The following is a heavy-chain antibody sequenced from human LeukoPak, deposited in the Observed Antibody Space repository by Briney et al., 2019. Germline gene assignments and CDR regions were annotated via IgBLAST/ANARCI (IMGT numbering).Heavy chain of an antibody. CDR2: VSGGGSTT. CDR1: GFTVSSNY. D-gene: IGHD2-15*01. V-gene: IGHV3-23*01. CDR3: AKPHTPYCSGGTCYLFDY. J-gene: IGHJ4*02. Sequence: GGSLRLSCAASGFTVSSNYMNWVRQAPGKGLEWVSTVSGGGSTTYYADSVKGRLTISRDNSNNTVYLQMNSLRVDDTAVYYCAKPHTPYCSGGTCYLFDYWGQGTLVTVSS.